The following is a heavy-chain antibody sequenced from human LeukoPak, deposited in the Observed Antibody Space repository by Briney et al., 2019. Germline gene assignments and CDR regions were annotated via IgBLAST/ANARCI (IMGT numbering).Heavy chain of an antibody. CDR3: ARHGAEGYGSGSYLSY. CDR1: GDSTSSGTYY. CDR2: IHPSGST. J-gene: IGHJ4*02. Sequence: SQTLSLTCTVSGDSTSSGTYYWSWIRQPAGQGLEWIGRIHPSGSTNYNPSLKSRVTISVDTSKNQFSLKLGSVTAADTAVYYCARHGAEGYGSGSYLSYWGQGTLVTVSS. D-gene: IGHD3-10*01. V-gene: IGHV4-61*02.